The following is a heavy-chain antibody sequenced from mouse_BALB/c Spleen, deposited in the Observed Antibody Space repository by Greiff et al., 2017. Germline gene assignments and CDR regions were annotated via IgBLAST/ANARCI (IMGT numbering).Heavy chain of an antibody. V-gene: IGHV5-6*01. Sequence: EVNVVESGGDLVKPGGSLKLSCAASGFTFSSYGMSWVRQTPDKRLEWVATISSGGSYTYYPDSVKGRFTISRDNAKNTLYLQMSSLKSEDTAMYYCARQGYDAAWFAYWGQGTLVTVSA. D-gene: IGHD2-14*01. CDR1: GFTFSSYG. CDR3: ARQGYDAAWFAY. J-gene: IGHJ3*01. CDR2: ISSGGSYT.